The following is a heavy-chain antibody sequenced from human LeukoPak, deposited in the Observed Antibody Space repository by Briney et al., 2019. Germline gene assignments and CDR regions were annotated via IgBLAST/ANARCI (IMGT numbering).Heavy chain of an antibody. Sequence: PGGSLRLSCAASGLTFSNYWMSWVRQAPGKGLEWVANIKEDGSEKYYVDSMKGRFTISRDNAKNSLYLQMNSLRAEDTAVYYCARPLNGGSFVFDYWGQGTLVTVSS. J-gene: IGHJ4*02. V-gene: IGHV3-7*01. CDR3: ARPLNGGSFVFDY. CDR1: GLTFSNYW. D-gene: IGHD1-26*01. CDR2: IKEDGSEK.